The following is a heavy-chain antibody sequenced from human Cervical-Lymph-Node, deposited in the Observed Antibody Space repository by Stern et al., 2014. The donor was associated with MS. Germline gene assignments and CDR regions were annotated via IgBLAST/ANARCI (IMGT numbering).Heavy chain of an antibody. D-gene: IGHD4-17*01. CDR2: INPDTGDT. V-gene: IGHV1-2*06. J-gene: IGHJ2*01. CDR3: ARGDYGDNWYFDL. CDR1: GYTFTGNS. Sequence: QMQLVQSGAAVEKPVASVKVSCQASGYTFTGNSLYWVRQAPGQGLEWMGRINPDTGDTNYAANFQGRVTMTGDTSTSTAHMELRGLRPDDTAVYYCARGDYGDNWYFDLWGRGTLVIVSS.